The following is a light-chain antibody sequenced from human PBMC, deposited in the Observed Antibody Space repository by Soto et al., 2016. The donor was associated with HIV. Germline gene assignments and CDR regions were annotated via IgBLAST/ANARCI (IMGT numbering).Light chain of an antibody. V-gene: IGKV1-6*01. J-gene: IGKJ2*01. CDR3: LQDYSYPYT. Sequence: AIQMTQSPSSLSASVGDRVTITCRASQGIKNELAWYQQKPGKAPKLLIYSTSSFGSGVPSRFSGSASGTDFTLTISSLQPEDSASYFCLQDYSYPYTFGQGTKLEIK. CDR2: STS. CDR1: QGIKNE.